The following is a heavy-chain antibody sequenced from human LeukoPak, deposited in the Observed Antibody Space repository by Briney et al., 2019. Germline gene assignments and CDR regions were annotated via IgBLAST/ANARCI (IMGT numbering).Heavy chain of an antibody. CDR1: GYTFTSYA. D-gene: IGHD4-23*01. Sequence: ASVKVSCKASGYTFTSYAMHWVRQAPGQGLEWMGIINPSGGSISYAQKFQGRVTMTRDMSTSTDYMELSSLRSEDTAVYYCARDNSVEDTAWWFDPWGQGTLVTVSS. CDR3: ARDNSVEDTAWWFDP. J-gene: IGHJ5*02. V-gene: IGHV1-46*01. CDR2: INPSGGSI.